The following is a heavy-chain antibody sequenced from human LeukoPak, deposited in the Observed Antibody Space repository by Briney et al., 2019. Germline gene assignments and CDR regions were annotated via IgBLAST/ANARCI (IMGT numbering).Heavy chain of an antibody. CDR1: GFTFSSYG. V-gene: IGHV3-23*01. D-gene: IGHD6-19*01. CDR3: AKVGNSSGWYSEDY. Sequence: PGGSLRLSCAASGFTFSSYGMSWVRQAPGKGLEWVSAISGSGGSTYYADSVKGRFTISRDNSKNTLYLQMNSLRAEDTAVYYCAKVGNSSGWYSEDYWGQGTLVTVSS. CDR2: ISGSGGST. J-gene: IGHJ4*02.